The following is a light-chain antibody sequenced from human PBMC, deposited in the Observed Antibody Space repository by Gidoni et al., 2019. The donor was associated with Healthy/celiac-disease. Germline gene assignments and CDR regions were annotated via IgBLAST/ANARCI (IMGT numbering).Light chain of an antibody. J-gene: IGKJ4*01. CDR2: DAS. Sequence: EIVVTQPPATLSLSPGERATLPCRASQSVCRFLVWYQQKPGQAPRLLIYDASNRATGFPARFSGSGSGTDFTLTISSLEPEDFAVYYCQQRSNWPFTFGGETKVGIK. V-gene: IGKV3-11*01. CDR3: QQRSNWPFT. CDR1: QSVCRF.